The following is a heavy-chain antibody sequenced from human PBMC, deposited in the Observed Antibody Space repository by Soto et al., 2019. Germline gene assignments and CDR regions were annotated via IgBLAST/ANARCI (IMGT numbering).Heavy chain of an antibody. J-gene: IGHJ6*02. CDR2: INAGNGNT. CDR1: GYTFTSYA. Sequence: AAVKVSCKASGYTFTSYAMHWVRQAPGQRLEWMGWINAGNGNTKYSQKFQGRVTITRDTSASTAYMELSSLRSEDTAVYYCARDAGSDGMDVWGQGTTVTVSS. CDR3: ARDAGSDGMDV. V-gene: IGHV1-3*01.